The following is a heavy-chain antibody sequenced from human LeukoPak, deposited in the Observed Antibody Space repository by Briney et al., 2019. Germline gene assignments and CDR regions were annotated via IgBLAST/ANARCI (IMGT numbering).Heavy chain of an antibody. CDR3: ANVAKGRYFFYYMDA. V-gene: IGHV1-18*04. CDR2: ISPYSAYT. CDR1: GDSTTTYG. Sequence: ASVKVSCKASGDSTTTYGVAWVRQAPGQGLEWIGWISPYSAYTKYANALQGRVTMATDTSTTTSYMELRSLRSDDTAVYFCANVAKGRYFFYYMDAWGKGTTVTV. J-gene: IGHJ6*03.